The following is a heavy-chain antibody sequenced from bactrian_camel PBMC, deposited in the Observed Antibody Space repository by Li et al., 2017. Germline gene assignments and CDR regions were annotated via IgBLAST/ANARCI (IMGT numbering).Heavy chain of an antibody. D-gene: IGHD2*01. J-gene: IGHJ4*01. CDR2: IGIGGDST. Sequence: DVQLVESGGGLVQPGGSLRVSCAGSGFTFSNYAMSWVRQAPGKGLEWVSDIGIGGDSTSYADSVKGRFTISRDNAKNTLYVQLNSLETEDTAMFYCASSPDYAGGYYREGPAYWGQGTQVTVS. V-gene: IGHV3S31*01. CDR3: ASSPDYAGGYYREGPAY. CDR1: GFTFSNYA.